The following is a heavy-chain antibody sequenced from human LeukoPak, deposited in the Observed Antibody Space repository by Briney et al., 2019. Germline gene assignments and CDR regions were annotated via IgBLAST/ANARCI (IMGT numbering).Heavy chain of an antibody. D-gene: IGHD1-14*01. J-gene: IGHJ4*02. CDR1: GFTFSSFW. CDR3: ARDAVTAY. CDR2: IKEDGSEK. V-gene: IGHV3-7*01. Sequence: GGSLRLSCAASGFTFSSFWMSWVRQAPGKGLEWVANIKEDGSEKYYVDSVKGRFTISRDNARNSLFLQMNSLRTEDTAVYYCARDAVTAYWGQGTLVTVSS.